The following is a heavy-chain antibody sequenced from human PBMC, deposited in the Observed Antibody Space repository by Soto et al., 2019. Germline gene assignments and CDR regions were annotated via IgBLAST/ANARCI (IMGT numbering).Heavy chain of an antibody. V-gene: IGHV1-18*01. CDR2: ISAYNGNT. CDR3: AREGYCSGGSCYSGGEELIDY. Sequence: QVQLVQSGAEVKKPGASVKVSCKASGYTFTSYGTSWVRQAPGQGLEWMGWISAYNGNTNYAQKLQGRVTMTTDTSTSTAYMELRSLRSDDTAVYYCAREGYCSGGSCYSGGEELIDYWGQGTLVTVSS. CDR1: GYTFTSYG. J-gene: IGHJ4*02. D-gene: IGHD2-15*01.